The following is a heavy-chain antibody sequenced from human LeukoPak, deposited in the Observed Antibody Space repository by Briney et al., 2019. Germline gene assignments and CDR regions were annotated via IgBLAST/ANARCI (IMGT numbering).Heavy chain of an antibody. D-gene: IGHD1-26*01. V-gene: IGHV3-23*01. CDR3: AKIEWELLQGDY. J-gene: IGHJ4*02. CDR2: ISGSGGST. CDR1: GFTFSYYA. Sequence: GGSLRLSCAASGFTFSYYAMNWVRQAPGKGLEWVSAISGSGGSTYYADSVKGRFTISRDNSKNTLYLQMNSLRAEDTAVYYCAKIEWELLQGDYWGQGTLVTVSS.